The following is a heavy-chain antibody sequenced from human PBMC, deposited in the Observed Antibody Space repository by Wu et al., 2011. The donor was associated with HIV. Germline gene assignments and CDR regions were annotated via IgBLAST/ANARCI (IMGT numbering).Heavy chain of an antibody. D-gene: IGHD3-22*01. CDR2: IDPENDQT. CDR3: ARGDHCDGSGFQFGVPSRVDCNFYGLDV. J-gene: IGHJ6*02. CDR1: GYTFTDNY. Sequence: VQLVQSGAEVKKPGASVKVSCKASGYTFTDNYIHWVRQAPGKGLEWVGLIDPENDQTIDAERFQGRVTMTADKAINIAYLELSSLSSEDTGVYYCARGDHCDGSGFQFGVPSRVDCNFYGLDVWGQGTAVTVSS. V-gene: IGHV1-69-2*01.